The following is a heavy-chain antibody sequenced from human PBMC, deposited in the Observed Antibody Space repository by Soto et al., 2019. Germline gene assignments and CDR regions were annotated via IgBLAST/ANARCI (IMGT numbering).Heavy chain of an antibody. D-gene: IGHD5-12*01. Sequence: EVQLVESGGGLVKPGGSLRLSCAASGFTFSSYSMNWVRQAPGKGLEWVSSISSSTNYIYYADSVKGRFTISRDNAKNSLYLQMNSLRAEDTAVYYCAGDFRDGYDFDYWGQGTLVTVSS. J-gene: IGHJ4*02. CDR1: GFTFSSYS. CDR2: ISSSTNYI. V-gene: IGHV3-21*01. CDR3: AGDFRDGYDFDY.